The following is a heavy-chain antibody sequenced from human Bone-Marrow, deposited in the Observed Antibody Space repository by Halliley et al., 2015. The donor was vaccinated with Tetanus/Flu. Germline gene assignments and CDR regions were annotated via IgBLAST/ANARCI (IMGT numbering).Heavy chain of an antibody. V-gene: IGHV3-48*03. CDR3: ARPRASGSYMFGFDV. J-gene: IGHJ6*02. CDR2: ITSSGATT. D-gene: IGHD1-26*01. Sequence: SYITSSGATTYYADSVKGRFTMSRDNARNSLILQMNSLGAEDSAIYYCARPRASGSYMFGFDVWGQGTTVTVSS.